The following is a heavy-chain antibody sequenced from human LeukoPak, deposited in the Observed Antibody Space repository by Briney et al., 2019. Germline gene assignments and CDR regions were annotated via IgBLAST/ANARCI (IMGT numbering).Heavy chain of an antibody. D-gene: IGHD6-19*01. CDR2: INSDGSST. V-gene: IGHV3-74*01. CDR3: ARPPLGVAGIVNL. Sequence: GGSLRLSCAASGFTFSNYWMHWVRQAPGKGLEWVSRINSDGSSTTYADSVKGRFTISRDNAKNTLYLQMNSLRAEDTAVYYCARPPLGVAGIVNLWGQGTLVAVSS. J-gene: IGHJ5*02. CDR1: GFTFSNYW.